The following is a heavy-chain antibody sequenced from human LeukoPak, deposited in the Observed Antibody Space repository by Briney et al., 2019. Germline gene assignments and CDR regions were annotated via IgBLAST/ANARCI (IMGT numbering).Heavy chain of an antibody. J-gene: IGHJ6*03. CDR1: GYSISSGYY. CDR3: ARHGAGTIGLKVYALNYMDV. CDR2: IYQSGST. D-gene: IGHD2-8*01. V-gene: IGHV4-38-2*01. Sequence: SETLSLTCAVSGYSISSGYYWGWIRQPPGKGLEWIASIYQSGSTYYNPSLKSRVTISVETSKNQFSLKLSSVTAADTAMYYCARHGAGTIGLKVYALNYMDVWGKGTTVTVSS.